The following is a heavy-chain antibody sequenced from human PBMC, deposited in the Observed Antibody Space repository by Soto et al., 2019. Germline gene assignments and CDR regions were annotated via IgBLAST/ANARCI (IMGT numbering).Heavy chain of an antibody. V-gene: IGHV1-3*01. Sequence: QVQLVQSGAEVKKPGASVKVSCKTSGYTFTSYAIHWVRQAPGQRLEWMGWINAGHGYTRYSQKFQGRVTITTDTSASTAYMELSSLRSDDTAVYYCARAWDIVVPAGGYWGQGTLVTVSS. CDR2: INAGHGYT. J-gene: IGHJ4*02. CDR3: ARAWDIVVPAGGY. D-gene: IGHD5-12*01. CDR1: GYTFTSYA.